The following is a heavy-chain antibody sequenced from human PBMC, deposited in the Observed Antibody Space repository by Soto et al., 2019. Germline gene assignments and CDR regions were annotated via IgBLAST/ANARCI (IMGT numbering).Heavy chain of an antibody. CDR3: ARDMSIAAAGTYYYYYYGMDV. V-gene: IGHV3-33*01. CDR1: GFTFSSYG. D-gene: IGHD6-13*01. J-gene: IGHJ6*02. Sequence: QVQLVESGGGVVQPGRSLRLSCAASGFTFSSYGMHWVRQAPGKGLEWVAVIWYDGSNKYYADSVKGRFTISRDNSKNTLYLQMNSRRAEDTAVYYCARDMSIAAAGTYYYYYYGMDVWGQGTTVTVSS. CDR2: IWYDGSNK.